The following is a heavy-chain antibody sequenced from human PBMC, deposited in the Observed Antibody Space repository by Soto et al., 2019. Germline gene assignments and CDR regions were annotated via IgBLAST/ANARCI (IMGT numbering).Heavy chain of an antibody. D-gene: IGHD3-16*01. J-gene: IGHJ4*02. CDR1: GFMFGAHA. V-gene: IGHV3-20*04. CDR3: ARHGGTPDLYFDY. Sequence: AGGSLRLSCAASGFMFGAHAMSWVRQAPGKGLEWVSAINWIGGSTNYADSMKGRFTISRDNAKNSLYLQMSSLRAEDTALYYCARHGGTPDLYFDYWGQGTPVTVSS. CDR2: INWIGGST.